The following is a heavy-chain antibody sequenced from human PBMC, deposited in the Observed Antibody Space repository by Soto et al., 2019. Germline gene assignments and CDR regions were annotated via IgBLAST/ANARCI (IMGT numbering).Heavy chain of an antibody. D-gene: IGHD6-6*01. Sequence: SETLSLTCTVSGGSISSSSYYWGWIRQPPGKGLEWIGSIYYSGSTYYNPSLKSRVTISVDTSKNQFSLKLSSVTAADTAVYYCARRFDSYSSSPPDDPLDYWGQGTLVTVSS. V-gene: IGHV4-39*01. CDR3: ARRFDSYSSSPPDDPLDY. CDR2: IYYSGST. J-gene: IGHJ4*02. CDR1: GGSISSSSYY.